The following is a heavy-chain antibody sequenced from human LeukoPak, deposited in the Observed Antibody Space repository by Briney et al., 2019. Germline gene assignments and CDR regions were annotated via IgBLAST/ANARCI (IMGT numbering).Heavy chain of an antibody. V-gene: IGHV3-33*01. J-gene: IGHJ4*02. Sequence: PGRSLRLSCAASGFTLSNYGMHWVRQAPGKGLEWVAVIWYDGSDKYYADSVKGRFTVSRDNAKSSLYLQMNSLRDEDTAVYYCARVAEIQLWLRSAFDYWGQGTLVTVSS. CDR3: ARVAEIQLWLRSAFDY. D-gene: IGHD5-18*01. CDR2: IWYDGSDK. CDR1: GFTLSNYG.